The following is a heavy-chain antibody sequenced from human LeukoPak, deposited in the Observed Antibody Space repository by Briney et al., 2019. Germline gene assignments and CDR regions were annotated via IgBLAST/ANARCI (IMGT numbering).Heavy chain of an antibody. CDR1: GFTFSSYE. J-gene: IGHJ4*02. CDR2: ISSSSSYI. V-gene: IGHV3-21*01. D-gene: IGHD4-17*01. Sequence: GGSLRLSCAASGFTFSSYEMNWVRQAPGKGLEWVSSISSSSSYIYYADSVKGRFTISRDNAKNSLYLQMNSLRAEDTDVYYCARAPAPNDYGDDRGICAYWGQGTLVTVSS. CDR3: ARAPAPNDYGDDRGICAY.